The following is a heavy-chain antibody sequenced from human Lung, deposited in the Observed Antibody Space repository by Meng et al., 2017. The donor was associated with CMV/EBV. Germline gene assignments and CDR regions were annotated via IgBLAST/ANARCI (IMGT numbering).Heavy chain of an antibody. CDR2: VYYSGTT. Sequence: SETXSLTCTIPGGSFSSYYCSWTRQSPGKGLEWIGYVYYSGTTNYNPSFKSRIYISIDTSKNQFSLELSSVTAADTAVYYCERGNYYYGLDVWGQGTTVTVSS. CDR1: GGSFSSYY. CDR3: ERGNYYYGLDV. V-gene: IGHV4-59*01. J-gene: IGHJ6*02.